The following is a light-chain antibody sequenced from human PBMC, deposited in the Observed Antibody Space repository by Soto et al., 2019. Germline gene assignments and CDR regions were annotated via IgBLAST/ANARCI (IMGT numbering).Light chain of an antibody. CDR3: QQLNSYPLT. CDR2: AAS. CDR1: QGISSY. V-gene: IGKV1-9*01. J-gene: IGKJ4*02. Sequence: QLTQSPSSLSASVGDRVTITCRASQGISSYLAWYQQKPGKAPKLLIYAASTLQSGVPSRFSGSGSGTDFTLTISSLQPEDFATYYGQQLNSYPLTVGGGTKVEIK.